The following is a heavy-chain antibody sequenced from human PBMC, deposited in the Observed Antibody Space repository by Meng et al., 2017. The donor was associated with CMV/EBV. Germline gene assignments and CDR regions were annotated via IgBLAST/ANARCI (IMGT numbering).Heavy chain of an antibody. CDR3: VSSKAGHFYYYGLDV. CDR1: RFTFSSHA. J-gene: IGHJ6*02. CDR2: ISYDGSNK. Sequence: GESLKISCAASRFTFSSHAMHWVRQAPGKGLEWVAVISYDGSNKFYADSVKGRFTISRDNSKNTLYLQMNSLRTEDTAVYYCVSSKAGHFYYYGLDVWGQGTTVTVSS. V-gene: IGHV3-30-3*01.